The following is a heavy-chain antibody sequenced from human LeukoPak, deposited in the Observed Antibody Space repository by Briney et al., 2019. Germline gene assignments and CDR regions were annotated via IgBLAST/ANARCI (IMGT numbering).Heavy chain of an antibody. Sequence: ASVKVSCKVSGYTLTELSMHWVRQAPGKGLEWMGGFDPEDGETIYAQKFQGRVTMTEDSSTDTAYMELSSLRSEDTAVYYCATVGVGGLELLVRPYYDYWGQGTLVTVSS. V-gene: IGHV1-24*01. CDR3: ATVGVGGLELLVRPYYDY. CDR2: FDPEDGET. D-gene: IGHD1-7*01. J-gene: IGHJ4*02. CDR1: GYTLTELS.